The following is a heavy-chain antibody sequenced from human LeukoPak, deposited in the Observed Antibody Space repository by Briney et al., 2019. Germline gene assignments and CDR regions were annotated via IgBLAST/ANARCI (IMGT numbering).Heavy chain of an antibody. Sequence: SETLSLTCTVSGGSISSYYWSWIRQPPGKGLEWVGYIYYSGSTNYNPSLKSRVTISVDTSKNQFSLKLSSVTAADTAVYYCARSGYYDSSGYQGLVDYWGQGTLVTVSS. CDR2: IYYSGST. CDR3: ARSGYYDSSGYQGLVDY. J-gene: IGHJ4*02. D-gene: IGHD3-22*01. V-gene: IGHV4-59*01. CDR1: GGSISSYY.